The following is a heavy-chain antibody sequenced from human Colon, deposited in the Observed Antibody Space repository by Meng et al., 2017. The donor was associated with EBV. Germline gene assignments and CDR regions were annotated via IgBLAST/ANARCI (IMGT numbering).Heavy chain of an antibody. CDR2: ISSSGSAT. V-gene: IGHV3-11*01. CDR1: GFTFSDYY. Sequence: VQFLGSGGGLVEPGGFLRLSCAASGFTFSDYYMSWVRQAPGKGLEWVSFISSSGSATYYADSVKGRFTISRDNAKSSLYLQMSSLRVEDTAIYYCVKESRGVTVTGPAYWGQGTLVTVSS. CDR3: VKESRGVTVTGPAY. J-gene: IGHJ4*02. D-gene: IGHD6-19*01.